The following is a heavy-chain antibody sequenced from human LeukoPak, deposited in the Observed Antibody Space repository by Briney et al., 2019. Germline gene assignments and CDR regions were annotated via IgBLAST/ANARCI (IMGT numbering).Heavy chain of an antibody. Sequence: GGSLRLSCAASGFTFSSYSMNWVRQAPGKGLEWVSAISGSGGSTYYADSVKGRFTISRDNSKNTLYLQMNSLTDEDTGVYYCARGGGSGRYGLPFDSWGQGTLVTVSS. J-gene: IGHJ4*02. CDR2: ISGSGGST. CDR3: ARGGGSGRYGLPFDS. V-gene: IGHV3-23*01. CDR1: GFTFSSYS. D-gene: IGHD6-13*01.